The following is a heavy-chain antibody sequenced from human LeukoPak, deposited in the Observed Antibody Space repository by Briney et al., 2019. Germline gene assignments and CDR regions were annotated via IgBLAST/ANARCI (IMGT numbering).Heavy chain of an antibody. CDR3: AKDRGVGPTD. CDR2: ISSSSATI. D-gene: IGHD1-26*01. V-gene: IGHV3-48*01. Sequence: GGSLRLSCEGSGFSLSAYNMNWVRQAPGKGLESVSYISSSSATIFYADSVKGRFTISRDNAKNSLYLQMNSLRAEDTAVYYCAKDRGVGPTDWGQGTLVTVSS. CDR1: GFSLSAYN. J-gene: IGHJ4*02.